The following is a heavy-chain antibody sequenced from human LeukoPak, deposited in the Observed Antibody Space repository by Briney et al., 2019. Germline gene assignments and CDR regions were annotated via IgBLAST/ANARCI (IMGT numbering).Heavy chain of an antibody. D-gene: IGHD3-22*01. Sequence: GGSLRLSCAASGFTFSSYSMNWVRQAPGKGLEWVSSISSSRSYIYYADSVKGRFTISRDNAKNSLYLQMNSLRAEDTAVYYCASNYYDSSGYYYGRTSWGQGTLVTVSS. CDR1: GFTFSSYS. J-gene: IGHJ5*02. CDR2: ISSSRSYI. V-gene: IGHV3-21*01. CDR3: ASNYYDSSGYYYGRTS.